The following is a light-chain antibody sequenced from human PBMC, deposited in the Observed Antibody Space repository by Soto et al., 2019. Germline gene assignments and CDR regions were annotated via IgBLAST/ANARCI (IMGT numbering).Light chain of an antibody. V-gene: IGKV2-28*01. CDR2: LTS. J-gene: IGKJ1*01. CDR3: MQALQTPWT. Sequence: DIVMTQSPLSLPVTPGEPASISCRSSQSLLHSNGXYYLDWYLQKPGQSPQLLIYLTSXXXXXXXXXXXXXXXXXXXXXKISRVEAEDVGLYYCMQALQTPWTFGQGTKVEIK. CDR1: QSLLHSNGXYY.